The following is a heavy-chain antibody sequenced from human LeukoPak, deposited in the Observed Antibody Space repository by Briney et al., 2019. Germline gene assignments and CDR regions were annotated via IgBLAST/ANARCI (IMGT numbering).Heavy chain of an antibody. D-gene: IGHD3-10*01. CDR3: ARGPVHSGNYYNDLDY. CDR2: INPRSGGT. J-gene: IGHJ4*02. V-gene: IGHV1-2*02. Sequence: ASVKVSCKASGYTFTANYMHWVRQAPGQGLEWMGWINPRSGGTNYGEKFRGRVTMTRDTSILTAYMELSRRSSDETALYYCARGPVHSGNYYNDLDYWGQGTLVTVSS. CDR1: GYTFTANY.